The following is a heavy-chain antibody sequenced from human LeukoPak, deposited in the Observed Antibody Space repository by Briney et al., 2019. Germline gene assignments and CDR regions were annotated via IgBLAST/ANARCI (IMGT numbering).Heavy chain of an antibody. CDR3: TSQTTVTTFLVDV. J-gene: IGHJ6*02. CDR1: GYSFTRYW. D-gene: IGHD4-17*01. Sequence: GESLKISCKGSGYSFTRYWIGWVRQASGKGLEWVGRIRSKANSYATAYAASVKGRFTISRDDSKNTAYLQMNSLKTEDTAVYYCTSQTTVTTFLVDVWGQGTTVTVSS. CDR2: IRSKANSYAT. V-gene: IGHV3-73*01.